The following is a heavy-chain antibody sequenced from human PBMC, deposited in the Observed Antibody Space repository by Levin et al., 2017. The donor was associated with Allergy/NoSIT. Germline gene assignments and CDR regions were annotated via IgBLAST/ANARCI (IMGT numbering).Heavy chain of an antibody. Sequence: PGGSLRLSCAASGFTFSSYAMSWVRQAPGKGLEWVSAISGSGGSTYYADSVKGRFTISRDNSKNTLYLQMNSLRAEDTAVYYCAKSYYDFWSGYRNPQNAFDIWGQGTMVTVSS. J-gene: IGHJ3*02. CDR3: AKSYYDFWSGYRNPQNAFDI. V-gene: IGHV3-23*01. D-gene: IGHD3-3*01. CDR2: ISGSGGST. CDR1: GFTFSSYA.